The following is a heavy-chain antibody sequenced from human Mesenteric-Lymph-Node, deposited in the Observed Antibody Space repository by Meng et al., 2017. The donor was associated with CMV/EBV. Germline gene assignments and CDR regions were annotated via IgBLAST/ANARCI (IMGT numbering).Heavy chain of an antibody. CDR3: ARSGWGYYYGMDV. CDR2: IIPIFGTA. J-gene: IGHJ6*02. D-gene: IGHD6-19*01. CDR1: GGTFSSYT. Sequence: SVKVSCKASGGTFSSYTISWVRQAPGQGLEWMGGIIPIFGTANYAQKFQGRVTITTDESTSTAYMELSSLRSEDTAVYYCARSGWGYYYGMDVWGQGTTVTVSS. V-gene: IGHV1-69*05.